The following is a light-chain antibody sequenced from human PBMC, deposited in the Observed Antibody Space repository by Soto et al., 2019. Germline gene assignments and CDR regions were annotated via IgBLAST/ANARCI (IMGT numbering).Light chain of an antibody. Sequence: ALRMTQSSSSSSGYTGAIVNITGRASQGISSYLAWYQQKPGKDHKLMIYAASTLQSGVPSRFSGSGSGTDFTLTIRCLQSEDFATYYCKQYYSYQWKCGKGTQGDIK. V-gene: IGKV1-8*01. CDR3: KQYYSYQWK. CDR2: AAS. J-gene: IGKJ1*01. CDR1: QGISSY.